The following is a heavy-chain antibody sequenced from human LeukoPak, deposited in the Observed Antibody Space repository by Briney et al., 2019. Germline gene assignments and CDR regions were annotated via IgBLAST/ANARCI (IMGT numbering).Heavy chain of an antibody. CDR2: ISYDGSNK. J-gene: IGHJ6*02. Sequence: GGSLRLSCAASGFTFSSYAMHWVRQAPGKGLEWVAVISYDGSNKYYADSVKGRFTISRDNSKNTLYLQMNSLRAEDTAVYYCASLGADLEWLLQDHYYYGMDVWGQGTTVTVSS. CDR1: GFTFSSYA. V-gene: IGHV3-30-3*01. CDR3: ASLGADLEWLLQDHYYYGMDV. D-gene: IGHD3-3*01.